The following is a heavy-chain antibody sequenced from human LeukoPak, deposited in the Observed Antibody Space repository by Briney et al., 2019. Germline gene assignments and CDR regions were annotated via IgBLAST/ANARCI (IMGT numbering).Heavy chain of an antibody. CDR3: AKVRGTYSSGYFFDY. Sequence: GGSLRLSCAASGFTFDNYAMHWVRQAPGKGLEWLSIISWNSGYIGYADSVKGRSAISRDNAKKSLDLQMNSLRAEDTAFYYCAKVRGTYSSGYFFDYWGQGTLVTVSS. V-gene: IGHV3-9*01. CDR1: GFTFDNYA. D-gene: IGHD6-19*01. CDR2: ISWNSGYI. J-gene: IGHJ4*02.